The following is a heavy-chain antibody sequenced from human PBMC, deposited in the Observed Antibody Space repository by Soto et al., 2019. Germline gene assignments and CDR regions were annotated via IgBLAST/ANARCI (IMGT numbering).Heavy chain of an antibody. CDR2: INHSGST. Sequence: TSETLSLTCAVYGGSFSGYYWSWIRQPPGKGLEWIGEINHSGSTNYNPSLKSRVTISVDTSKNQFSLKLSSVTAADTAVYYCARGVLYGSGRSPDYWGQGTLVTVS. D-gene: IGHD3-10*01. CDR1: GGSFSGYY. CDR3: ARGVLYGSGRSPDY. J-gene: IGHJ4*02. V-gene: IGHV4-34*01.